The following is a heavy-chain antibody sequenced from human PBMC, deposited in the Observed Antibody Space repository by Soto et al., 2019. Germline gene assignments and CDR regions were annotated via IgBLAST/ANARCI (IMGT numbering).Heavy chain of an antibody. CDR1: GGSISSSNW. V-gene: IGHV4-4*02. J-gene: IGHJ5*02. CDR3: ARQLARPWFDP. Sequence: QVQLQESGPGLVKPSGTLSLTCAVSGGSISSSNWWSWVRQPPGKGLEWIGEIYHSGSTNYIPSLTCRVTISVDKSKHQFSLKLSSVTAADTAVYYCARQLARPWFDPWGQGTLVTVSS. CDR2: IYHSGST.